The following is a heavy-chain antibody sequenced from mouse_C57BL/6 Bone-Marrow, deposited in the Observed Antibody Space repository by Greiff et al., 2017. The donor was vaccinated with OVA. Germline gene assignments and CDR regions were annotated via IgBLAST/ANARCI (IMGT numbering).Heavy chain of an antibody. J-gene: IGHJ2*01. D-gene: IGHD3-2*02. V-gene: IGHV1-69*01. CDR1: GYTFTSYW. Sequence: QVQLQQSGAELVMPGASVKLSCKASGYTFTSYWMHWVKQRPGQGLEWIGEIDPSDSYTNYNQKFKGKSTLTVDKSSSTAYMQLSSRTSEDYAVYYCAQDGAGRGYFDDWGQGTTLAVSS. CDR3: AQDGAGRGYFDD. CDR2: IDPSDSYT.